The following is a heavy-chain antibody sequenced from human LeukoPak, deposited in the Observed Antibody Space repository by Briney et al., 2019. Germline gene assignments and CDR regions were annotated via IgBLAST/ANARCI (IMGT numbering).Heavy chain of an antibody. CDR3: TTSPGMGATSYFDY. CDR2: IKSKTDGGTT. CDR1: GFTFSNAW. J-gene: IGHJ4*02. D-gene: IGHD1-26*01. Sequence: GGSLRLSCAASGFTFSNAWMSWVRQAPGKGLEWVGRIKSKTDGGTTDYAAPVKGRFTISRDDSKNTLYLQMNSLKTEDTAVYYCTTSPGMGATSYFDYWGQGTLVTVSS. V-gene: IGHV3-15*01.